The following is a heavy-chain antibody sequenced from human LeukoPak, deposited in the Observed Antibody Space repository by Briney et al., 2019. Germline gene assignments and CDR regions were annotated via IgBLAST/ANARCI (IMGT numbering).Heavy chain of an antibody. CDR1: GGTFSSYA. CDR2: IIPIFGTA. J-gene: IGHJ1*01. V-gene: IGHV1-69*01. CDR3: ARGRYYYDSSGYPRPAEYFQH. Sequence: SAKVSCTASGGTFSSYAISWVRQAPGQGLEWMGGIIPIFGTANYAQKFQGRVTITADESTSTAYMELSSLRSEDTAVYYCARGRYYYDSSGYPRPAEYFQHWGQGTLVTVSS. D-gene: IGHD3-22*01.